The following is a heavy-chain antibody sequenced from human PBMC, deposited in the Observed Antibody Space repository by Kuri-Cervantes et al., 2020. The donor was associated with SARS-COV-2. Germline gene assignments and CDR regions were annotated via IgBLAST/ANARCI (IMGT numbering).Heavy chain of an antibody. J-gene: IGHJ4*02. D-gene: IGHD6-19*01. CDR1: GFTFSSYA. CDR3: AKAGGWYSSFFDY. V-gene: IGHV3-23*01. Sequence: GESLKISCAASGFTFSSYAMSWVRQAPGKGLEWVSAISGSGGSTYYADSVKGRFTISRDNSKNTLYLQMNSLRVEDTAVYYCAKAGGWYSSFFDYWGQGTLVTVSS. CDR2: ISGSGGST.